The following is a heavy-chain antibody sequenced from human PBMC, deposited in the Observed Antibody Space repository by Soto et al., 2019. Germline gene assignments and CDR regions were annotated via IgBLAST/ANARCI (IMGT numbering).Heavy chain of an antibody. CDR2: INHSGST. V-gene: IGHV4-34*01. CDR3: ARSDKYYYGSGSYYKGYYYYGMDV. Sequence: KGLDWIGEINHSGSTNYNPSLKSRVTISVDTSKNQFSLKLSSVTAADTAVYYCARSDKYYYGSGSYYKGYYYYGMDVWGQGTTVT. D-gene: IGHD3-10*01. J-gene: IGHJ6*02.